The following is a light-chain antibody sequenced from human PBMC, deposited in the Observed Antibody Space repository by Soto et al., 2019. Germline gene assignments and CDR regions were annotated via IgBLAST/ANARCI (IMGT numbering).Light chain of an antibody. CDR2: GAS. V-gene: IGKV3-15*01. CDR1: QSISSS. Sequence: EIVLTQSPATLSVSPGESATLSCRASQSISSSKLAWYQQNPGQAPRLLMYGASNRATGIPARFSGSGSGTEFTLTISSLQPDDFATYYCQHYNSYSEAFGQGTKVDNK. J-gene: IGKJ1*01. CDR3: QHYNSYSEA.